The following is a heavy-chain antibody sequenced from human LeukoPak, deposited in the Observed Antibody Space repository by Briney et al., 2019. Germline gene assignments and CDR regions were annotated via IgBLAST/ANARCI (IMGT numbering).Heavy chain of an antibody. J-gene: IGHJ4*02. CDR1: GYSISSGYY. Sequence: SETVSLTCTVSGYSISSGYYWAWIRQPPGKGLEWIGSIYYSGNTYYNPSLKSLVTISVDTSKNQFSLKLSSVTAADTAVYYCARPAGYYYDSSGYFPTPYFDYWGQGTLVTVSS. CDR2: IYYSGNT. CDR3: ARPAGYYYDSSGYFPTPYFDY. V-gene: IGHV4-38-2*02. D-gene: IGHD3-22*01.